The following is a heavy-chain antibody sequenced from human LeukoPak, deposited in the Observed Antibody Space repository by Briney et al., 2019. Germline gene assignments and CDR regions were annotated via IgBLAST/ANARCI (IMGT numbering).Heavy chain of an antibody. Sequence: SETLSLTRAVYGGSFSGYYWSWIRQPPGKGLEWIGEINHSGSTNYNPSLKGRVTISVDTSKNQFSLKLSSVTAADTAVYYCARRSGYSYFQHWGQGTLVTVSS. CDR1: GGSFSGYY. CDR2: INHSGST. CDR3: ARRSGYSYFQH. V-gene: IGHV4-34*01. D-gene: IGHD3-3*01. J-gene: IGHJ1*01.